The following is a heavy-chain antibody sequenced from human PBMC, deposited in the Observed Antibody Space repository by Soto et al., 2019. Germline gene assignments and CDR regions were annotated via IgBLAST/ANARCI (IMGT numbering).Heavy chain of an antibody. CDR3: ARVLDYYDSSGYYYFDY. J-gene: IGHJ4*02. CDR2: ISSSGSTI. D-gene: IGHD3-22*01. Sequence: GSLRLSCAASGFTFSDYYMSWIRQAPGKGLEWVSYISSSGSTIYYADSVKGRFTISRDNAKNSLYLQMNSLRAEDTAVYYCARVLDYYDSSGYYYFDYWGQGTLVTVSS. CDR1: GFTFSDYY. V-gene: IGHV3-11*01.